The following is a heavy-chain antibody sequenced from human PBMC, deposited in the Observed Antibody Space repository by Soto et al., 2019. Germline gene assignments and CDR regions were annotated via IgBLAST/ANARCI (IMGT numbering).Heavy chain of an antibody. V-gene: IGHV4-30-4*01. J-gene: IGHJ6*02. Sequence: SETLSLTCTVSGGSISSGDHYWSWIRQPPGKGLEWIGYIYYSGSTYYNPSLKSRVTISVDTSKNQFSLKLSSVTAADTAVYSCHRDYPVPTTSSSSGRDAWGQGTTVTVPS. D-gene: IGHD4-17*01. CDR2: IYYSGST. CDR3: HRDYPVPTTSSSSGRDA. CDR1: GGSISSGDHY.